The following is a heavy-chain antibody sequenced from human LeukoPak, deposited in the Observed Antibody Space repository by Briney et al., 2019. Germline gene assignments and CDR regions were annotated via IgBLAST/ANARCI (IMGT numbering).Heavy chain of an antibody. Sequence: ASVKVSCKVSGYTFTSYGISWVRQAPGQGLEWMGWVSAYNGNTNYAQRFQGRVTMTTDTSTTTAYMELRSLGSDDTAVYYCARVDLAWSDTSGYYRDWFDPWGQGTLVTVSS. D-gene: IGHD3-22*01. J-gene: IGHJ5*02. CDR2: VSAYNGNT. V-gene: IGHV1-18*01. CDR3: ARVDLAWSDTSGYYRDWFDP. CDR1: GYTFTSYG.